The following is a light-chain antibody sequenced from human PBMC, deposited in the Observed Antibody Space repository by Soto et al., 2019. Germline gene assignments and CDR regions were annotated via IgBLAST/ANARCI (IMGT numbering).Light chain of an antibody. J-gene: IGLJ1*01. CDR2: SNN. CDR1: SSNIGSNT. V-gene: IGLV1-44*01. Sequence: QSVLTQPPSASGTPGQRVTVSCSGSSSNIGSNTVNWYQQLPGTAPKLLIYSNNQRPSGVPDRFSGSKSGTSASQAISGLQSEDEADYYCAGWDDSLKSFVFGTGTKVTAL. CDR3: AGWDDSLKSFV.